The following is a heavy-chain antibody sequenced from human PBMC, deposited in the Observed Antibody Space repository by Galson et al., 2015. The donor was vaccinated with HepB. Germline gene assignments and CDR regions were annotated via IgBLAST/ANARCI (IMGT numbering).Heavy chain of an antibody. V-gene: IGHV3-74*01. CDR1: GFSIRNNW. J-gene: IGHJ4*02. CDR3: SRDTFGPYDY. D-gene: IGHD3-16*01. CDR2: INEDGSTT. Sequence: SLRLSCAASGFSIRNNWMHWVRQVPGKGLVWVSRINEDGSTTSYADSVKGRFTISKDNAKNTLHLQMNNLRAKDTAVYYCSRDTFGPYDYWGQGTLVTVSS.